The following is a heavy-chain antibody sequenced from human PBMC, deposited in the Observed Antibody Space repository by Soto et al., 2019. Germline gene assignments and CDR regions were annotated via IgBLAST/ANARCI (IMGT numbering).Heavy chain of an antibody. CDR2: INSDGSST. CDR3: AREEWKYYYDSSPNFDY. Sequence: GGSLRLSCAASGFTFSSYWMHWVRQAPGKGLVWVPRINSDGSSTSYADSVKGRFTISRDNAKNTLYLQMNSLRAEDTAVYYCAREEWKYYYDSSPNFDYWGQGTLVTVSS. V-gene: IGHV3-74*01. J-gene: IGHJ4*02. D-gene: IGHD3-22*01. CDR1: GFTFSSYW.